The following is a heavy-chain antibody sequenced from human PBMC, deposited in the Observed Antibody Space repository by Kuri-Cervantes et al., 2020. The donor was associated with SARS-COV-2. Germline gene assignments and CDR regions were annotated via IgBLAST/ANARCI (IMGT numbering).Heavy chain of an antibody. CDR3: TTGYDSSGYYPPDAFDI. CDR2: ILANGATT. V-gene: IGHV3-23*01. D-gene: IGHD3-22*01. Sequence: GESLKISCAASGFTFSSNVMGWVRQAPGKGLDWVSNILANGATTYYAGSVRGRFTISRDNSRNTMQLQMNSLRADDTAVYYCTTGYDSSGYYPPDAFDIWGQGTMVTVSS. CDR1: GFTFSSNV. J-gene: IGHJ3*02.